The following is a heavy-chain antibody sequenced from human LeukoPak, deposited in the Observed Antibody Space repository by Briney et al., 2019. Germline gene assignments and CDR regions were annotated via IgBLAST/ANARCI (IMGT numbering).Heavy chain of an antibody. D-gene: IGHD3-10*01. V-gene: IGHV3-49*04. Sequence: PGGSLRLSCTASGFTFGGYAMSWVRQAPGKGLEWVGFIRSKAYGGTTEYAASVKGRFTISRDDSKSIAYLQMNSLKTEDTAVYYCTRAGRYYYGSGSYLWWGQGTLVTVSS. CDR3: TRAGRYYYGSGSYLW. CDR1: GFTFGGYA. J-gene: IGHJ4*02. CDR2: IRSKAYGGTT.